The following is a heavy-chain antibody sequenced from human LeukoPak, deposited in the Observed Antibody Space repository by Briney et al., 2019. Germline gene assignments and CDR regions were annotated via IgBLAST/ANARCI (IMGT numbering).Heavy chain of an antibody. CDR3: AKGLGPLVFVWGSYYDY. CDR1: GYTFTGYY. Sequence: GASVKVSCKASGYTFTGYYMHWVRQAPGQGLEWMGWINPNSGGTNYAQKFQGRVTMTRDTSISTAYMELSRLRSDDTAVYYCAKGLGPLVFVWGSYYDYWGQGTLVTVSS. D-gene: IGHD3-16*01. V-gene: IGHV1-2*02. J-gene: IGHJ4*02. CDR2: INPNSGGT.